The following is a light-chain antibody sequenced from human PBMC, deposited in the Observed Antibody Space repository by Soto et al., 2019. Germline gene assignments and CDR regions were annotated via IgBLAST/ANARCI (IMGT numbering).Light chain of an antibody. CDR1: QSVSTS. CDR2: DAS. CDR3: QVRDVWPS. J-gene: IGKJ1*01. Sequence: IVLTQCPATLSLSPGERAALSCGASQSVSTSLAWYQHKPGQAPRLFIYDASKRAPGIPARFSGSGSGTDFTLTISSLEAEDFAVYHCQVRDVWPSFGQGTKVDIK. V-gene: IGKV3-11*01.